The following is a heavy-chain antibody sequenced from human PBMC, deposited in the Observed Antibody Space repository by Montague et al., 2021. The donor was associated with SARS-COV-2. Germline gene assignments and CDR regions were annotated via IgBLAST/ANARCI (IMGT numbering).Heavy chain of an antibody. CDR1: CFPFSSYG. Sequence: SLLLSFSSSCFPFSSYGMHWVRQAPGKGLEWVAVIWYDGSNKYYADSVKGRFTISRDNSKNTLYLQMNSLRAEDTAVYYCARDLVGATYFDYWGQGTLVTVSS. CDR3: ARDLVGATYFDY. V-gene: IGHV3-33*01. CDR2: IWYDGSNK. D-gene: IGHD1-26*01. J-gene: IGHJ4*02.